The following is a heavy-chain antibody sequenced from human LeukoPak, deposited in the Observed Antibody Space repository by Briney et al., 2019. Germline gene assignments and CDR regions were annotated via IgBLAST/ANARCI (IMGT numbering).Heavy chain of an antibody. Sequence: ASVKVSCKASGYTFTGYYMHWVRQAPGQGLEWVGWINPNSGGTNYAQKFQGRVTMTRDTSISTAYMELSRLRSDDTAVYYCARADTTMVDLGYWGQGTLVTVSS. CDR2: INPNSGGT. J-gene: IGHJ4*02. CDR3: ARADTTMVDLGY. CDR1: GYTFTGYY. V-gene: IGHV1-2*02. D-gene: IGHD5-18*01.